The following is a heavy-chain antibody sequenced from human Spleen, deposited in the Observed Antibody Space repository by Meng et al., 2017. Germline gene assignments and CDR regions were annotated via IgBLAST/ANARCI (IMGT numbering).Heavy chain of an antibody. D-gene: IGHD3-9*01. V-gene: IGHV1-2*06. CDR2: INPNSGGT. Sequence: ASVKVSCKASGYTFTGYYMHWVRQAPGQGLEWMGRINPNSGGTNYAQKFQGRVTMTRDTSISTAYMELSRLRSDDTAVYYCARDRHRRGYDDILTGYYGGFDYWGQGTLVTVSS. J-gene: IGHJ4*02. CDR1: GYTFTGYY. CDR3: ARDRHRRGYDDILTGYYGGFDY.